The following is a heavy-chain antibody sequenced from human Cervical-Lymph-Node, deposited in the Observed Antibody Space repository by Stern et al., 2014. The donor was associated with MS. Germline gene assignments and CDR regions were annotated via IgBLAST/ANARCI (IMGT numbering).Heavy chain of an antibody. V-gene: IGHV5-51*03. CDR1: GYRFTNNW. D-gene: IGHD1-1*01. Sequence: EMQLVESGAEVRKPGESLRISCEVSGYRFTNNWIGWVRQLPGKGLEWMGIIYPGDSETRYSPSFQGHVTILVDNAHTITYLQWSSLKASDTAIYYCARRGHGYMGIDYWGQGTLVTVSS. J-gene: IGHJ4*02. CDR3: ARRGHGYMGIDY. CDR2: IYPGDSET.